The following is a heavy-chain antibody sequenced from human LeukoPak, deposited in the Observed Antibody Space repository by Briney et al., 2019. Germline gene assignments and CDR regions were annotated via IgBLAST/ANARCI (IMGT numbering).Heavy chain of an antibody. CDR1: GFTVSSNY. CDR3: ATIYGSGSYYNDY. D-gene: IGHD3-10*01. CDR2: IYSGGST. J-gene: IGHJ4*02. Sequence: GGTLRLSCAASGFTVSSNYMSWVRQAPGKGLEWVSVIYSGGSTYYAHSVKGRSTISRDNSKNTLFLQMNSLRAEDTAVYYCATIYGSGSYYNDYWGQGTLVTVSS. V-gene: IGHV3-66*01.